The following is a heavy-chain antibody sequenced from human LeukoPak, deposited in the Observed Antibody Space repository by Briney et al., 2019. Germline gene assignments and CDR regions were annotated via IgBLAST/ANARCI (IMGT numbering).Heavy chain of an antibody. CDR1: GRTVSRYN. D-gene: IGHD2-15*01. Sequence: SGGSQTLACALSGRTVSRYNPRWTRQARGGGLGYISFIISNGGNTSYADSVEGRFTVSRDNSKNTQSLQMDSLRDDDLAVYYCARGGMPSAPPAEYFQYWGQGTLVTVSS. CDR3: ARGGMPSAPPAEYFQY. V-gene: IGHV3-64*02. J-gene: IGHJ1*01. CDR2: IISNGGNT.